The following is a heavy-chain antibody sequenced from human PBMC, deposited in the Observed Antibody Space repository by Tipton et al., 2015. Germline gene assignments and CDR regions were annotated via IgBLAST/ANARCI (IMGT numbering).Heavy chain of an antibody. CDR3: ARDLEHGMDV. J-gene: IGHJ6*02. Sequence: TLSLTCSVSSDSISKYYWSWIRQPPGKELEWIGYTQYSGSTNYNPSLKSRVTISVDTSKTQFSLKMSSVTASDTAVYYCARDLEHGMDVWGQGTTVTVSS. V-gene: IGHV4-59*01. D-gene: IGHD5-24*01. CDR2: TQYSGST. CDR1: SDSISKYY.